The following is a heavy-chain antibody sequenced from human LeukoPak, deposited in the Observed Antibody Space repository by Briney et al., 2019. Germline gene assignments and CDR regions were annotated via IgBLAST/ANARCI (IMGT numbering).Heavy chain of an antibody. CDR2: IYYSGST. CDR3: ARGRSYYDSSGRFDY. J-gene: IGHJ4*02. D-gene: IGHD3-22*01. CDR1: GGSISSYY. V-gene: IGHV4-59*01. Sequence: PSETLSLTCTVAGGSISSYYWSWIRQPPGKGLEWIGYIYYSGSTNYNPSLKSRVTISVDTSKNQFSLKLSSVTAADTAVHYCARGRSYYDSSGRFDYWGQGTLVTVSS.